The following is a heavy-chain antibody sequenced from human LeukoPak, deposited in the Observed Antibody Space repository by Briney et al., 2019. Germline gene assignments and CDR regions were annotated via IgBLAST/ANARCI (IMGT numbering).Heavy chain of an antibody. D-gene: IGHD3-22*01. CDR3: ARDAYYYDSSSYYRNAFDI. V-gene: IGHV3-11*01. CDR2: IYGIDSTI. J-gene: IGHJ3*02. Sequence: PGGSLRLSCAASGFTFSDYYMSWIRQAPGKGLEWLSYIYGIDSTISYAASVKGRFTIYRDNANNSLYLQMNSLRAEDTAVYYCARDAYYYDSSSYYRNAFDIWGQGTVVTVSS. CDR1: GFTFSDYY.